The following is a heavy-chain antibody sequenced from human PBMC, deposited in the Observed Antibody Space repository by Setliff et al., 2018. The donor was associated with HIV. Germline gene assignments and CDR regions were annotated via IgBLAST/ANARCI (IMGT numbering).Heavy chain of an antibody. V-gene: IGHV4-59*11. D-gene: IGHD2-2*02. J-gene: IGHJ5*02. Sequence: PSETLSLTCTVSGASITSHYWNWIRQPPGKGLEWIGCVSFTGSANYNPSLKGRVSISVDTSKNQFSLRLRSVTAADTAVYYCARHTLSLNPFDPWGQGTLVTVSS. CDR1: GASITSHY. CDR3: ARHTLSLNPFDP. CDR2: VSFTGSA.